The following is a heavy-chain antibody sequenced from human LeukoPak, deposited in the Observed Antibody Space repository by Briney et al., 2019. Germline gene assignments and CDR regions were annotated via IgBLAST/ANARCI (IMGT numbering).Heavy chain of an antibody. Sequence: GGSLRLSCAASGFTFSSYAMSWVRQAPGKGLEWASGISGSGTSTYYADSVKGRFTISRDNSQNTMSLQMNSLRAEDTALYYCARGKGIAVSSFDSWGQGTLVTVSS. D-gene: IGHD6-19*01. CDR1: GFTFSSYA. CDR2: ISGSGTST. J-gene: IGHJ4*02. CDR3: ARGKGIAVSSFDS. V-gene: IGHV3-23*01.